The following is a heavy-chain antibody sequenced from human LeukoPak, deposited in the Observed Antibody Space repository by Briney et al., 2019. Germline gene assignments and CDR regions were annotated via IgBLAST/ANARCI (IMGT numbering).Heavy chain of an antibody. Sequence: GASVKVSCKASGYTFTNYYMYWVRQAPGQGLEWMGGIIPIFGTANYAQKFQGRVTITADESTSTAYMELSSLRSEDTAVYYCARAIYYDSSGYYDYWGQGTLVTVSS. D-gene: IGHD3-22*01. CDR1: GYTFTNYY. CDR3: ARAIYYDSSGYYDY. CDR2: IIPIFGTA. J-gene: IGHJ4*02. V-gene: IGHV1-69*13.